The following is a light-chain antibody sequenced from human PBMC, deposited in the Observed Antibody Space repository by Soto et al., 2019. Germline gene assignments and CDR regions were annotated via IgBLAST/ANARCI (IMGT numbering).Light chain of an antibody. CDR2: NES. CDR3: AAWDGSLNVVL. V-gene: IGLV1-44*01. Sequence: QSVLTQPPSESGTPGQRFTIPCSGSYPNIGTNTVNCYQQLPGAAPKLLIYNESQRPSGVPDRFSGSKPGTSASLAVGGLQSEDEAYYYCAAWDGSLNVVLFGGGTEVTVL. J-gene: IGLJ3*02. CDR1: YPNIGTNT.